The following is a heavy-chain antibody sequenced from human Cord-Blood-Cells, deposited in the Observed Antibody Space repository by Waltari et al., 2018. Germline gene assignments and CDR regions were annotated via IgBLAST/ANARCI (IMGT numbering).Heavy chain of an antibody. V-gene: IGHV1-2*02. J-gene: IGHJ3*02. Sequence: QVQLVQSGAEVKKPGASVTVACKASGYPFTGYYMHWVRQAPGQGLEWMGWINPNRGGTNYAQKFQGRVTMTRDTSISTAYMELSRLRSDDTAVYYCARSRNTDAFDIWGQGTMVTVSS. CDR1: GYPFTGYY. D-gene: IGHD1-1*01. CDR3: ARSRNTDAFDI. CDR2: INPNRGGT.